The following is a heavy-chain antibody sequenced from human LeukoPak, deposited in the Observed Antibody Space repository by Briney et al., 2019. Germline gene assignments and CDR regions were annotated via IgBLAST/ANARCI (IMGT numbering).Heavy chain of an antibody. Sequence: GGSLRLSCAASGFTFSNAWMSWVRQAPGKGLEWVGRIKSKTDGGTTDYAAPVKGRFTISRDDSKNTLYLQMNSLKTEDTAVYYCTTEYYYDSPGLYWGQGTLVTVSS. D-gene: IGHD3-22*01. CDR1: GFTFSNAW. J-gene: IGHJ4*02. CDR2: IKSKTDGGTT. V-gene: IGHV3-15*01. CDR3: TTEYYYDSPGLY.